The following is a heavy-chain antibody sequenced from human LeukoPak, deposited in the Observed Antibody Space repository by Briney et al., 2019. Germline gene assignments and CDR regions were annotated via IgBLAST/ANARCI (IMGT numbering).Heavy chain of an antibody. CDR2: ISRRSSTI. D-gene: IGHD2-2*01. CDR3: ARGDSYIVIVPAASNFDY. Sequence: PGVSLRLSCAASGFTFSSYSMNWVRQAPGKGLEWVSYISRRSSTIYYADSMKGRFTISRDNAKNSLYLQMSSLRDEDTAVYYCARGDSYIVIVPAASNFDYWGQGTLVTVSS. V-gene: IGHV3-48*02. CDR1: GFTFSSYS. J-gene: IGHJ4*02.